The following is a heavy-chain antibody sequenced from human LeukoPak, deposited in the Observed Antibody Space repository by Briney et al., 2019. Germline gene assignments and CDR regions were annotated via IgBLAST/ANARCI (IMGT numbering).Heavy chain of an antibody. V-gene: IGHV3-23*01. Sequence: PGGSLRLSCAASGFTFSSYSMNWVRQAPGKGLQWVAVISGGGRTTEYEDFVKGRFTISRDNSKNTLSLQMNSLTVEDTAIYFCAKNVVVKRYIDFWGRGTLVTVSS. CDR2: ISGGGRTT. CDR3: AKNVVVKRYIDF. D-gene: IGHD2-15*01. J-gene: IGHJ4*02. CDR1: GFTFSSYS.